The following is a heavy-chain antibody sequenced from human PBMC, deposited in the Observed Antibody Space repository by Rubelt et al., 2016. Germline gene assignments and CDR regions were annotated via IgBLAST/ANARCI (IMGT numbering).Heavy chain of an antibody. CDR1: GYTFTSYG. CDR3: ARRDGYNGDGAFDI. J-gene: IGHJ3*02. V-gene: IGHV1-18*01. D-gene: IGHD5-24*01. Sequence: QVQLVQSGAEVKKPGASVKVSCKASGYTFTSYGISWVRQAPGQGLEWMGWISAYNGNTNYAQKLQGRVTMTTDTSTSAACMELRSLGSDDTAVYYCARRDGYNGDGAFDIWGQGTMVTVSS. CDR2: ISAYNGNT.